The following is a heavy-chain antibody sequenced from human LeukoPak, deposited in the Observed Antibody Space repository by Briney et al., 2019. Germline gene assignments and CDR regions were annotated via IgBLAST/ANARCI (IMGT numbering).Heavy chain of an antibody. Sequence: SETLSLTCPVSGGSLIIGGFYWSWVRQPPGKGLEWIGEIYHSGSTNYNPSLKSRVTISVDKSKNQFSLKLSSVTAADTAVYYCARVYGYSSGWITGWGQGTLVTVSS. CDR1: GGSLIIGGFY. CDR3: ARVYGYSSGWITG. J-gene: IGHJ4*02. CDR2: IYHSGST. D-gene: IGHD6-19*01. V-gene: IGHV4-4*02.